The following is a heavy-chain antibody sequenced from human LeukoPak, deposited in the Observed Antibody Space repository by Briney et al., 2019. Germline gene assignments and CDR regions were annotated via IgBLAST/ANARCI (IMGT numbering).Heavy chain of an antibody. Sequence: GGSLRLSSAASGFTFSTYSVNWVRQAPGKGLEWVSSISISRSYIDYADSVKGRFTIFRDNAKNSLYLQMNSLRAEDTAVYYCASGFGVDDYWGQGTLVTVSS. V-gene: IGHV3-21*01. D-gene: IGHD3-3*01. CDR3: ASGFGVDDY. CDR2: ISISRSYI. CDR1: GFTFSTYS. J-gene: IGHJ4*02.